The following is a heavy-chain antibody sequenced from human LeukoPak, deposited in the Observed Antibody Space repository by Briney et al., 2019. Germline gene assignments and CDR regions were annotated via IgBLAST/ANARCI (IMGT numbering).Heavy chain of an antibody. CDR2: ISAYNGNT. V-gene: IGHV1-18*01. Sequence: ASVKVSCKASGHTFTNYGISWVRQAPGQGLEWMGWISAYNGNTNYAQKLQGRVTMTADTSTSTAYMELRSLRSDDTAVYYCARRAHEAPDILTGYYAPKDYYYYMDVWGKGTTVTISS. J-gene: IGHJ6*03. CDR3: ARRAHEAPDILTGYYAPKDYYYYMDV. CDR1: GHTFTNYG. D-gene: IGHD3-9*01.